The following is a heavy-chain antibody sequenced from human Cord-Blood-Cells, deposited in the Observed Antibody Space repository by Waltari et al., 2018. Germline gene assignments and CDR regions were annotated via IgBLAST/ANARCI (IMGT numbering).Heavy chain of an antibody. CDR3: ARDRGIAVAGTDFDY. Sequence: HWVRQAPGKGLEWVAVIWYDGSNKYYADSVKGRFTISRDNSKNTLYLQMNSLRAEDMAVYYCARDRGIAVAGTDFDYWGQGTLVTVSS. D-gene: IGHD6-19*01. J-gene: IGHJ4*02. V-gene: IGHV3-33*01. CDR2: IWYDGSNK.